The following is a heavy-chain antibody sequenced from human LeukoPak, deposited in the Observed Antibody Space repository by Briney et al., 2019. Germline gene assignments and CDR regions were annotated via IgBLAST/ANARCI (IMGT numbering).Heavy chain of an antibody. CDR2: INIDERIT. D-gene: IGHD3-10*01. Sequence: GGSRGPSCAAFGLSLVTSAWTWVGQLPGKGLVWVSYINIDERITGYADSVKGRFTISRDNVKNTLYLQMNSLRAEDTAIYYCFREGGDWGQGTLVTVSS. CDR3: FREGGD. CDR1: GLSLVTSA. J-gene: IGHJ4*02. V-gene: IGHV3-74*01.